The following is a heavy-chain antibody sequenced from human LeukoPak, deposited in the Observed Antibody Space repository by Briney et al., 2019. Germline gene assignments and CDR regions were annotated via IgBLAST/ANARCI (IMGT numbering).Heavy chain of an antibody. CDR2: IS. J-gene: IGHJ4*02. V-gene: IGHV3-23*01. CDR3: AKAAGSERTDYFDY. D-gene: IGHD1-1*01. Sequence: GGSLRLSCTASGFTFSSYAMSWVRQAPGKGLEWVSDISGRFSISRDNPKNTLYLQMNSLRAEDTAVYYCAKAAGSERTDYFDYWGQGTLVTVS. CDR1: GFTFSSYA.